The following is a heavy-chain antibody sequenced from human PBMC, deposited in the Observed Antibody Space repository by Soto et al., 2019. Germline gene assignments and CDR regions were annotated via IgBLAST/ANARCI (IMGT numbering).Heavy chain of an antibody. D-gene: IGHD3-10*01. CDR3: AKGRVVRGAPSPYYYGMDV. J-gene: IGHJ6*02. V-gene: IGHV3-30*18. Sequence: LRLSCAASGFTFSSYGMHWVRQAPGKGLEWVAVISYDGSNKYYADSVKGRFTVSRDNSKNTLYLQMNNLRAEDTAVYYCAKGRVVRGAPSPYYYGMDVWGQGTTVTVSS. CDR2: ISYDGSNK. CDR1: GFTFSSYG.